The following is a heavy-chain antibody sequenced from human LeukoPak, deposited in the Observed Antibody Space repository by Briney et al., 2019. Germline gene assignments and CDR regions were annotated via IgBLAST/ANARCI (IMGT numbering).Heavy chain of an antibody. CDR3: AKEGYDILTGTTPFDP. CDR2: ISGSGGST. J-gene: IGHJ5*02. V-gene: IGHV3-23*01. Sequence: PGGSLRLSCAASGFTFSSYAMSWVRQAPGKGLEWVSAISGSGGSTYYADSVKGRFTISRDNSKNTLYLQMNSLRAEDTAVYYCAKEGYDILTGTTPFDPWGQGTLVTVSS. D-gene: IGHD3-9*01. CDR1: GFTFSSYA.